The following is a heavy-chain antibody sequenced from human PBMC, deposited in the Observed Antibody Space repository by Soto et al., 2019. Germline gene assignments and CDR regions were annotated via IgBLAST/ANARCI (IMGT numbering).Heavy chain of an antibody. J-gene: IGHJ4*02. CDR2: ISGSGGST. D-gene: IGHD1-26*01. V-gene: IGHV3-23*01. Sequence: EVQLLESGGGLVQPGGSLRLSCAASGFTFSSYAMRWVRQAPGKGLEWVSAISGSGGSTYYAGSVKGRCTIPRDNSKNTLDLQMNSLRAEDTAVYYCARRGSGSYYDYWGQGTLVTVSS. CDR3: ARRGSGSYYDY. CDR1: GFTFSSYA.